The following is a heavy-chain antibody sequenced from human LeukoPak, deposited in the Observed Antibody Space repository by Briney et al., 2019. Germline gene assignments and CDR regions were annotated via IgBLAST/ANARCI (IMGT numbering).Heavy chain of an antibody. J-gene: IGHJ4*02. D-gene: IGHD6-19*01. CDR1: GGSISNYY. V-gene: IGHV4-59*01. CDR3: AREIRAVADFEY. CDR2: IYYNGNT. Sequence: SETLSLTCSVSGGSISNYYWSWLRQPPGKGLEWIGYIYYNGNTNYNPSLRSRVTISVDTSKNQFSLNLSSVTAADTAVYYCAREIRAVADFEYWGQGALITVSS.